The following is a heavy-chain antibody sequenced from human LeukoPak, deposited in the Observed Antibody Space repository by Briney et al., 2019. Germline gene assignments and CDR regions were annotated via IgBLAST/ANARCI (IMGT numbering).Heavy chain of an antibody. CDR3: ARVGLLPYFDY. J-gene: IGHJ4*02. V-gene: IGHV1-69*13. Sequence: ASVKVSCKASGGTFSSYAISWVRQAPGQGLEWMGGIIPIFGTANYAQKFRGRVTITADESTSTAYMELSSLRSEDTAVYYCARVGLLPYFDYWGQGTLVTVSS. CDR1: GGTFSSYA. CDR2: IIPIFGTA. D-gene: IGHD2-21*02.